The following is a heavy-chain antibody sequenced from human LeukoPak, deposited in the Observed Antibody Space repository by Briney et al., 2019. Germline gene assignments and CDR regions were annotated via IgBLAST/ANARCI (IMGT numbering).Heavy chain of an antibody. D-gene: IGHD6-13*01. CDR2: TYYRSKWYN. CDR3: ARESSSWYFSYYYYYYMDV. V-gene: IGHV6-1*01. J-gene: IGHJ6*03. Sequence: SQTLSLTCAISGDSVSSNSAAWNWIRQSPSRGLEWLGRTYYRSKWYNDYAVSVKSRITINPDTSKNQFSLQLNSVTPEGTAVYYCARESSSWYFSYYYYYYMDVWGKGTTVTISS. CDR1: GDSVSSNSAA.